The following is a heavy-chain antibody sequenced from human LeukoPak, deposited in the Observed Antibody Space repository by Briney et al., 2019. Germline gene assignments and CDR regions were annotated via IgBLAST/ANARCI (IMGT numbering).Heavy chain of an antibody. V-gene: IGHV1-69*04. CDR1: GGTFSSYA. D-gene: IGHD3-16*01. Sequence: GASVTVSCKASGGTFSSYAISWVRQAPGQGLEWMGRIIPILGIANYAQKFQGRVTITADKSTSTAYMELSSLRSEDTAVYYCARGLPYGMDVWGQGTTVTVSS. CDR3: ARGLPYGMDV. J-gene: IGHJ6*02. CDR2: IIPILGIA.